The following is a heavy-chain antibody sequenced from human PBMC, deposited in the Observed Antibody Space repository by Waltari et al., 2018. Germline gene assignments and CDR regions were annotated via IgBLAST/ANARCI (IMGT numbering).Heavy chain of an antibody. V-gene: IGHV3-7*01. D-gene: IGHD3-16*02. CDR1: GFDFSNFW. CDR2: IKKDGSEI. Sequence: DVQLVESGGGLVQPGGSLRLSCVVSGFDFSNFWLIWARQAPGKGLEWVANIKKDGSEIHYVDSVKGRVTISRDNAKKSVYLQMNSLRVEDTAVYFCVRVGEENSNSQYRWFDAWGQGSLVTVSS. J-gene: IGHJ5*02. CDR3: VRVGEENSNSQYRWFDA.